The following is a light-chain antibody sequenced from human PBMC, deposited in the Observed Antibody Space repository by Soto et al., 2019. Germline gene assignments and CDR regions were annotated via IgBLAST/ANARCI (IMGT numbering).Light chain of an antibody. CDR2: AAS. J-gene: IGKJ1*01. V-gene: IGKV1-39*01. CDR3: QQSYSTPPWT. Sequence: DIQMTQSPYSLSASVGDRVTITCRASQSISSYLNWYQQNPGKAPKLLIYAASSLQSGVPSRFSGSGSGTDFTLTISSLQPEDFATYYCQQSYSTPPWTFGQVTKVDIK. CDR1: QSISSY.